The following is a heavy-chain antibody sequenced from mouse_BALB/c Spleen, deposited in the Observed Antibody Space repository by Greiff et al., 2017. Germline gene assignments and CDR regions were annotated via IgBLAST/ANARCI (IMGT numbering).Heavy chain of an antibody. J-gene: IGHJ4*01. V-gene: IGHV5-17*02. CDR2: ISSGSSTI. CDR3: ARNRGVDY. Sequence: EVKLMESGGGLVQPGGSRKLSCAASGFTFSSFGMHWVRQAPEKGLEWVAYISSGSSTIYYADTVKGRFTISRDNPKNTLFLQMTSLRSEDTAMYYCARNRGVDYWGQGTSVTVSS. CDR1: GFTFSSFG.